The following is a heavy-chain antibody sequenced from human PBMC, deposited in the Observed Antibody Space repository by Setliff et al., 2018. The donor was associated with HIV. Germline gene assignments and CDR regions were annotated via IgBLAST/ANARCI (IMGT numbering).Heavy chain of an antibody. V-gene: IGHV4-38-2*01. CDR1: GYSISSGYY. D-gene: IGHD6-19*01. Sequence: AVSGYSISSGYYWGWIRQPPGKGLEWIGCIYQSGSTYYNVSLKSRVIISVDTSKNQFSLKLNSVTAADTAIYYCARHRAVAGANYFDFWGQGTLVTVSS. CDR2: IYQSGST. J-gene: IGHJ4*02. CDR3: ARHRAVAGANYFDF.